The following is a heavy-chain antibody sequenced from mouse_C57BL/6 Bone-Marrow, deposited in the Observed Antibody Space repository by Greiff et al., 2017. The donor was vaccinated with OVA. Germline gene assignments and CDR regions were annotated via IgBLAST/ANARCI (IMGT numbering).Heavy chain of an antibody. J-gene: IGHJ1*03. CDR1: GFSLTSYG. V-gene: IGHV2-2*01. CDR3: ARKATTVVATSSSWYFDV. CDR2: IWSGGST. D-gene: IGHD1-1*01. Sequence: VKLMESGPGLVQPSQSLSITCTVSGFSLTSYGVHWVRQSPGKGLEWLGVIWSGGSTDYNAAFISRLSISKDNSKSQVFFKMNSLQADDTAIYYCARKATTVVATSSSWYFDVWGTGTTVTVSS.